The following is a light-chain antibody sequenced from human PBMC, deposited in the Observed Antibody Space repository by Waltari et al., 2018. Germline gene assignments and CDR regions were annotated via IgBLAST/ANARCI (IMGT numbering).Light chain of an antibody. J-gene: IGKJ1*01. CDR1: QSLLYSSNNKNY. V-gene: IGKV4-1*01. CDR2: WAS. Sequence: DIVMTQSPDSLAVSLGERVPINCKSSQSLLYSSNNKNYLAWYQQKPGQAPKLLLYWASTREFGVPNRFSGSGSGTDFTLTINGLQAEDVAIYYCQQYFSTPLTFGQGTKVEI. CDR3: QQYFSTPLT.